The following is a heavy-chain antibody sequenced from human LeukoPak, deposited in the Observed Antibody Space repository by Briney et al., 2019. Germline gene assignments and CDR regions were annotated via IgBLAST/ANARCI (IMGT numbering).Heavy chain of an antibody. CDR1: GFTFSNYW. D-gene: IGHD3-10*02. Sequence: PGGSLRLSCAASGFTFSNYWMSWVRQAPGKGLEWVTFIRYDGSIKYYADSVKGRFTISRDNAKNSLYLQMNSLRAEDTAVYFCARDYRATMYYWGQGTLVTVSS. CDR2: IRYDGSIK. J-gene: IGHJ4*02. CDR3: ARDYRATMYY. V-gene: IGHV3-30*02.